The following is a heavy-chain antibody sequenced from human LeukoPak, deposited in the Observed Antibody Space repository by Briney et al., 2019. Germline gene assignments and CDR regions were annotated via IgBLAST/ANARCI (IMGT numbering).Heavy chain of an antibody. Sequence: SETLSLTCTVSGGSISSGGYYWSWIRQHPGKGLEWIGYIYYSGSTYYNPSLKSRVTISVDTSKNQFSLKLSSVTAADTAVYYCARIEDGGNFDYWGQGTLVTVSS. D-gene: IGHD4-23*01. J-gene: IGHJ4*02. V-gene: IGHV4-31*03. CDR2: IYYSGST. CDR1: GGSISSGGYY. CDR3: ARIEDGGNFDY.